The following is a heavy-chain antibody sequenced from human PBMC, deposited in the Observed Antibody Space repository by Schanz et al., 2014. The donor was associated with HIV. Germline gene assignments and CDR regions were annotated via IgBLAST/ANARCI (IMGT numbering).Heavy chain of an antibody. CDR1: GFIFSNYG. V-gene: IGHV3-33*08. CDR3: ARETSGFSTSWPPRYHYYGMDV. CDR2: IWYDGSNK. D-gene: IGHD6-13*01. Sequence: QVHLVESGGGVVQPGRSLRLSCVGSGFIFSNYGIHWVRQAPGKGLEWVAVIWYDGSNKYYADSVKGRFTISRDNSKNTLYLEMNSLRPEDTAVYYCARETSGFSTSWPPRYHYYGMDVWGQGTTVTVSS. J-gene: IGHJ6*02.